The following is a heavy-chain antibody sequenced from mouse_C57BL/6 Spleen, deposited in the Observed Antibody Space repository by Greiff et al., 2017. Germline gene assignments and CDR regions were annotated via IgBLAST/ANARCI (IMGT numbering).Heavy chain of an antibody. V-gene: IGHV3-6*01. CDR2: ISYDGSN. J-gene: IGHJ3*01. D-gene: IGHD4-1*01. Sequence: EVQLQESGPGLVKPSQSLSLTCSVTGYSITSGYYWNWIRQFPGNKLEWMGYISYDGSNNYNPSLKNRISITRDTSKNQFFLKLNSVTTEDTATYYCASGANWDPFAYWGQGTLVTVSA. CDR1: GYSITSGYY. CDR3: ASGANWDPFAY.